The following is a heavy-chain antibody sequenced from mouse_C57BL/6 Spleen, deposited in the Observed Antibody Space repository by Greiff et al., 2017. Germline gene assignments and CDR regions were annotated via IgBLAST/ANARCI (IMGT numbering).Heavy chain of an antibody. D-gene: IGHD2-2*01. CDR2: IYPGDGDT. CDR1: GYAFSSSW. J-gene: IGHJ2*01. Sequence: VQLQQSGPELVKPGASVKISCKASGYAFSSSWMNWVKQRPGKGLEWIGRIYPGDGDTNYNGKFKGKATLTADKSSSTAYMQLSSLTSEDSAVYFCARSLVTTTGYYFDYWGQGTTLTVSS. CDR3: ARSLVTTTGYYFDY. V-gene: IGHV1-82*01.